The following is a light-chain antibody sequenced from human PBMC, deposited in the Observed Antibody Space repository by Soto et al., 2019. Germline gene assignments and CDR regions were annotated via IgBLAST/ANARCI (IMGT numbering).Light chain of an antibody. V-gene: IGLV2-14*01. CDR2: EVT. J-gene: IGLJ1*01. Sequence: QSVLTQPASVSGSPGQSIAISCTGSSSDIGIYKYVSWYQQHPGKVPKLIIYEVTNRPSGVSNRFSGSKSGNTASLTISGLQAEDEADYYRSSYTTSSTRVFGPGTKVTVL. CDR3: SSYTTSSTRV. CDR1: SSDIGIYKY.